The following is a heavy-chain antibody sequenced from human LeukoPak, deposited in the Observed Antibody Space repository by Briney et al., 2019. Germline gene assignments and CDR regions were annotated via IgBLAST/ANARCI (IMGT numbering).Heavy chain of an antibody. Sequence: SETLSLTCTVSGGSISSGSYYWGWIRQPPGKGLEWIGSIYYSGSSYYNPSLKSRVTISVDTSKNQFSLKLSSVTAADTAVYFCARRAHNSVYFDYWGQGTLVTVSS. CDR2: IYYSGSS. CDR1: GGSISSGSYY. J-gene: IGHJ4*02. D-gene: IGHD5-24*01. CDR3: ARRAHNSVYFDY. V-gene: IGHV4-39*01.